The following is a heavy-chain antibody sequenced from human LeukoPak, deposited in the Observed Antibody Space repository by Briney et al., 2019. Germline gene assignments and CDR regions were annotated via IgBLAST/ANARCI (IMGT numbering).Heavy chain of an antibody. D-gene: IGHD6-6*01. J-gene: IGHJ4*02. Sequence: ETLSLTCAVYGGSFSGYYWSWVRQAPGKGLEWVSAISGSGGSTYYADSVKGRFTISRDNSKNTLYPQMNSLRAEDTAVYYCAKERIAARPFDYWGQGTLVTVSS. CDR1: GGSFSGYY. CDR3: AKERIAARPFDY. V-gene: IGHV3-23*01. CDR2: ISGSGGST.